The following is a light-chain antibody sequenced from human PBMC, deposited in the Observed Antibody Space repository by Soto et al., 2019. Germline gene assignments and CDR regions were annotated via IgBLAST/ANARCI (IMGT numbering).Light chain of an antibody. CDR3: QQYNIWPPLT. J-gene: IGKJ4*01. CDR2: GAS. CDR1: QRVSSS. V-gene: IGKV3-15*01. Sequence: EVVMTQSPATLSVSPGERATLSCRASQRVSSSLAWYQQKPGQAPRLLIYGASTRATGIPARFSGSGSGTEFTLTISILQSEDFAVYYCQQYNIWPPLTFGRGTKVELK.